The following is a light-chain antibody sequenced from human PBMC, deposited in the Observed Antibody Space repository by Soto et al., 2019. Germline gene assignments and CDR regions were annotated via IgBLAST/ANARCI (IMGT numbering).Light chain of an antibody. CDR1: SSDVGGYNY. V-gene: IGLV2-14*01. CDR3: STYTGSSTPCV. J-gene: IGLJ1*01. Sequence: QSALTQPASVSGSPGQSITISCTGTSSDVGGYNYVSWYQQHPGKAPKLMIYDVSNQPSGVSNRVSGSKTGNTASLTTSELQAEDKADDSCSTYTGSSTPCVFASGTKGTVL. CDR2: DVS.